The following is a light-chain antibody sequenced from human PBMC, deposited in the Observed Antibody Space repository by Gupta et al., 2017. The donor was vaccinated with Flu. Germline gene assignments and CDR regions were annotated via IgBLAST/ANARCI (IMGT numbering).Light chain of an antibody. CDR3: SLSTSTNTVV. V-gene: IGLV2-14*01. J-gene: IGLJ3*02. CDR1: SSDIGGSNY. Sequence: YTGTSSDIGGSNYVSWYQQHPGKAPPLMIYEVTNRPSGVSHRFSGSKSGNTASLTISGLQAEDEADYYCSLSTSTNTVVFGGGTKLTVL. CDR2: EVT.